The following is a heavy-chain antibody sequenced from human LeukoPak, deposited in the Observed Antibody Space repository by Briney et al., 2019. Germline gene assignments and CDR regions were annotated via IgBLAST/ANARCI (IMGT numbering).Heavy chain of an antibody. CDR1: GGTFRSYA. CDR3: ASGRTIFYYYMDV. J-gene: IGHJ6*03. V-gene: IGHV1-69*13. CDR2: IIPIFGTA. D-gene: IGHD3-3*02. Sequence: SVKVSCKTSGGTFRSYAISWVRQAPGQGLEWMGGIIPIFGTANYAQKFQGRVTITADESTSTAYMELSSLRSEDTAIYYCASGRTIFYYYMDVWGKGTTVTISS.